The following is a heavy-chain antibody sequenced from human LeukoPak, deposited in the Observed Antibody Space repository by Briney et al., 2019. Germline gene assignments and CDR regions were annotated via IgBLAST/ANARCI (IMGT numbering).Heavy chain of an antibody. CDR1: GGSISSSSYY. CDR3: ARQKYDSSGYYFDY. CDR2: IYYSGST. V-gene: IGHV4-39*01. D-gene: IGHD3-22*01. Sequence: SETLSLTCTVSGGSISSSSYYWGWIRQPPGKGLEWIGSIYYSGSTYYNPSLKGRVTISVDTSKNQFSLKLSSVTAADTAVYYCARQKYDSSGYYFDYWGQGTLVTVSS. J-gene: IGHJ4*02.